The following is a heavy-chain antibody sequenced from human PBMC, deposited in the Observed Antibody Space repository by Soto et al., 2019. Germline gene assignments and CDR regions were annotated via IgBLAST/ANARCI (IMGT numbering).Heavy chain of an antibody. Sequence: PGGSLRLSCAASGFTSSDYNMHWVRQAPGKGLEWVSYISGRSRVIYYADSVKGRFTISRDNAKNTLYLQMNSLRAEDTAVYYCARRSSGWYFDYWGQGTLVTVSS. J-gene: IGHJ4*02. V-gene: IGHV3-48*01. D-gene: IGHD6-19*01. CDR1: GFTSSDYN. CDR2: ISGRSRVI. CDR3: ARRSSGWYFDY.